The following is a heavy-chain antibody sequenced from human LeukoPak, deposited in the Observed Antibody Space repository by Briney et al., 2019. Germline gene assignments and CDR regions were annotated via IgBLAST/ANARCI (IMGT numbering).Heavy chain of an antibody. CDR2: TYYRSKWYN. Sequence: SQTLSLTCAISGDSVSSNSAAWNWLRQSPSRGLEWLGRTYYRSKWYNDYAVSVKSRITINPDTSKNQFSLQLNSVTPEDAAVYYCARDGGVPAAMNYYYMDVWGKGTTVTVSS. V-gene: IGHV6-1*01. CDR3: ARDGGVPAAMNYYYMDV. J-gene: IGHJ6*03. D-gene: IGHD2-2*01. CDR1: GDSVSSNSAA.